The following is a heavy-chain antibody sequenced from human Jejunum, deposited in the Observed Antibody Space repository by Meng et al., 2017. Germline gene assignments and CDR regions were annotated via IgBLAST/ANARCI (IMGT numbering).Heavy chain of an antibody. Sequence: QGQLVQSGAEVLKPGASVTVSCKPSGYTFTPYYLHWVRQAPGQGLQWMGLINPSTGYTLYSQKFQGRVTITRDRSITTAYLDLTRLTSDDTAMYYCARVGSTNSPADYWGQGTLVTVSS. V-gene: IGHV1-2*02. CDR2: INPSTGYT. CDR3: ARVGSTNSPADY. CDR1: GYTFTPYY. D-gene: IGHD1-26*01. J-gene: IGHJ4*02.